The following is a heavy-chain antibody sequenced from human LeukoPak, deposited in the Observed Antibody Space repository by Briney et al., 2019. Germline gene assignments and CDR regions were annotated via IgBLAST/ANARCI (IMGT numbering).Heavy chain of an antibody. CDR2: ISGSGAST. V-gene: IGHV3-23*01. J-gene: IGHJ4*02. Sequence: GGFLRLSCAASGFTFSSYAMSWVRQAPGKGLEWVSAISGSGASTYHADFVKGRFTISKDKSKNTLFLQMKSLRVEDTAVYYCAKEGGIAAAGSGEYFDNWGQGTLVTVSS. D-gene: IGHD6-13*01. CDR1: GFTFSSYA. CDR3: AKEGGIAAAGSGEYFDN.